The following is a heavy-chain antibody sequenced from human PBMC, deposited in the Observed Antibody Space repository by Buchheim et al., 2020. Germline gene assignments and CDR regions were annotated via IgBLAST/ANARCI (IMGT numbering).Heavy chain of an antibody. D-gene: IGHD6-13*01. Sequence: QLLLQESGPGLVKPSETLSLTCNVSGVSIGSSNFYWGWIRQPPGKGLEWIGSVYYRGITYYSPLLNSRVTIAQDMSNNQVSLKLSSVTAADTAVYYCARRRDIAGARFFDYWGQGTL. CDR2: VYYRGIT. CDR1: GVSIGSSNFY. CDR3: ARRRDIAGARFFDY. V-gene: IGHV4-39*07. J-gene: IGHJ4*02.